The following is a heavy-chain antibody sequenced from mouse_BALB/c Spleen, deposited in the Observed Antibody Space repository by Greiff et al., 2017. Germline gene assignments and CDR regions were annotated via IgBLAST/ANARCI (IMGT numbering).Heavy chain of an antibody. CDR2: IDPANGNT. Sequence: EVKLMESGAELVKPVASVKLSCTASGFNIKDTYMHWVKQRPEQGLEWIGRIDPANGNTKYDPKFQGKATITADTSSNTAYLQLSSLTSEDTAVYYCARGGYVHYWGQGTTLTVSS. J-gene: IGHJ2*01. CDR1: GFNIKDTY. V-gene: IGHV14-3*02. CDR3: ARGGYVHY. D-gene: IGHD1-2*01.